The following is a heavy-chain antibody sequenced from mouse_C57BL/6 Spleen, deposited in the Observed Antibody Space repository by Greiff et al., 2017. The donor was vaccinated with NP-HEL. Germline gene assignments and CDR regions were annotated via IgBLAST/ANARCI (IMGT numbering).Heavy chain of an antibody. D-gene: IGHD2-1*01. Sequence: EVQRVESGPELVKPGASVKISCKASGYSFTGYYMNWVKQSPEKSLEWIGEINPSTGGTTYNQKFKAKATLTVDKSSSTAYMQLKSLTSEDSAVYYCARDGNYDYAMDYWGQGTSVTVSS. CDR1: GYSFTGYY. V-gene: IGHV1-42*01. CDR2: INPSTGGT. J-gene: IGHJ4*01. CDR3: ARDGNYDYAMDY.